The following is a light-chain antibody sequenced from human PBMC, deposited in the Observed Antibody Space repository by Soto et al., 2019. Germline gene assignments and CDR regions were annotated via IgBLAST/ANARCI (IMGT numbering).Light chain of an antibody. CDR3: QQLNSYLPLT. Sequence: DIQLTQSPSFLSASVGDRVTITCRASQGISSYLAWYQQKPGKAPKLLIYAASTLQSGVPSRFSGSGSGTEFTLTISSLQPEDFATYYCQQLNSYLPLTFGGGTKGGIK. CDR2: AAS. J-gene: IGKJ4*01. V-gene: IGKV1-9*01. CDR1: QGISSY.